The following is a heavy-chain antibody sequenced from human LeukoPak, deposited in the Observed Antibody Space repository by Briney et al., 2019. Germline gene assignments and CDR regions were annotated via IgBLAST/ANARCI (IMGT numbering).Heavy chain of an antibody. V-gene: IGHV4-59*12. D-gene: IGHD6-19*01. CDR1: GGSISSYY. CDR3: ARVRAAVAGTYYFDY. J-gene: IGHJ4*02. Sequence: SETLSLTCTVSGGSISSYYWNWIRQPPGKGLEWIGYIYYSGSTNYNPSLKSRVTMSVDTSKNQFSLKLNSVTAADSAVYYCARVRAAVAGTYYFDYWGQGTLVTVSS. CDR2: IYYSGST.